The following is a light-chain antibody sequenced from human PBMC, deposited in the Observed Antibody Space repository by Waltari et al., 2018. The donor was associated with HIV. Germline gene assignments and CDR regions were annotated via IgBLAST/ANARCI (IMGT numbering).Light chain of an antibody. V-gene: IGLV3-21*02. CDR1: NLASKS. CDR2: HDS. Sequence: YELTQAPSVSVAPGQTARLIWDGNNLASKSVHWYQQKAGQAPTMVVHHDSDRPSAIPARFSGSNSENTATLTISGVEAGDESDYYGQVWDTFSEHRVFGGGTKLTVL. J-gene: IGLJ3*02. CDR3: QVWDTFSEHRV.